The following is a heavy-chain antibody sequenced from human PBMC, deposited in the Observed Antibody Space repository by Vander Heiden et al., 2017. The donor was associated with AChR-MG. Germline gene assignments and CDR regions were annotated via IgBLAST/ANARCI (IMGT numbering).Heavy chain of an antibody. Sequence: QLQLQESGPGLVKPSETLSLTCTVSGGSISSSSYYWGWIRPPPGRGLEWIGSIYYSGSTYYNPSLKSRVTISVDTSKNQFSLKLSSVTAADTAVYYCARVFRYCSGGSCYRYFDYWGQGTLVTVSS. CDR1: GGSISSSSYY. D-gene: IGHD2-15*01. V-gene: IGHV4-39*01. J-gene: IGHJ4*02. CDR2: IYYSGST. CDR3: ARVFRYCSGGSCYRYFDY.